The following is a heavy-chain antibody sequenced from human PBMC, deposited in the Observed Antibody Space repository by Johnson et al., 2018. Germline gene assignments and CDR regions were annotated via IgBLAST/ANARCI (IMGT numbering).Heavy chain of an antibody. CDR1: GFTFGDYG. CDR3: AKDRKIGTSNWYGVGFDYYYKDV. V-gene: IGHV3-9*01. D-gene: IGHD6-13*01. J-gene: IGHJ6*03. Sequence: VQLVQSGGGLVQPGRSLRLSCAASGFTFGDYGMYWVRQAPGKGLEWVSGISWNSGSIDYADSVMGRFIISRDNAKNSLYLQMNSLRAEDTALYYCAKDRKIGTSNWYGVGFDYYYKDVWGKGTTVTVSS. CDR2: ISWNSGSI.